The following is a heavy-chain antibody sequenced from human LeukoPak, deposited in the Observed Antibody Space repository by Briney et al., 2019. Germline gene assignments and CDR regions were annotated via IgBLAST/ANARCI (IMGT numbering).Heavy chain of an antibody. CDR3: AKRDIVTTAYYFDY. V-gene: IGHV3-23*01. CDR1: GFTFSNFA. D-gene: IGHD5-12*01. J-gene: IGHJ4*02. CDR2: ISGSGGST. Sequence: RGSLRLSCAASGFTFSNFAMSWVRQAPGKGLEWVSGISGSGGSTNHADSVKGRFSISRDNSKNTLYLQMNSLRAEDTAVYYCAKRDIVTTAYYFDYWGQGTLVTVSS.